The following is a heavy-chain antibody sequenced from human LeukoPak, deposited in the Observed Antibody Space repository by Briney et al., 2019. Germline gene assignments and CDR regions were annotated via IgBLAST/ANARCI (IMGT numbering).Heavy chain of an antibody. Sequence: GGSLRPSCGGSGFTLSSYSMSWVRQAPGKGLEWISSISGSGGSTYYADSVKGRFTISRDNSKNTLYLQMNSLRAEDTAVYYCAKGSGSGYFFDYWGQGTLVTVSS. D-gene: IGHD3-3*01. J-gene: IGHJ4*02. V-gene: IGHV3-23*01. CDR3: AKGSGSGYFFDY. CDR2: ISGSGGST. CDR1: GFTLSSYS.